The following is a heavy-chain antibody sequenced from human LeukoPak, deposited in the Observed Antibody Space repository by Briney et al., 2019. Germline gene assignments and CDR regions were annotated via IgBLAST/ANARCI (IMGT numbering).Heavy chain of an antibody. D-gene: IGHD1-14*01. J-gene: IGHJ4*02. CDR1: GFTFSSFW. CDR2: IKQEGSDK. CDR3: VRLEHRFDY. V-gene: IGHV3-7*01. Sequence: PGGSLRLSCAASGFTFSSFWMSWVRQAPGKGLEWVANIKQEGSDKYYVDSVKGRFTISRDNAENSLHLRMNSLRVEDTAVYYCVRLEHRFDYWGQGILVTVSS.